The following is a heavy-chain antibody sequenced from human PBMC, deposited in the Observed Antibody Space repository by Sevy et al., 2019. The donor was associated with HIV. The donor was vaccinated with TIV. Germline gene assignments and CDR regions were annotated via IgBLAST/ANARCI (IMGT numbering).Heavy chain of an antibody. D-gene: IGHD2-15*01. J-gene: IGHJ3*02. V-gene: IGHV4-30-4*01. CDR2: IYYSGST. CDR3: ARGRVVVAATSAFDI. Sequence: SETLSLTCTVSGGSISSGDYYWSWIRQPPGKGLEWIGYIYYSGSTYYDPSLKSRVTISVDTSKNQFSLKLSSVTAADTAVYYCARGRVVVAATSAFDIWGQGTMVTVSS. CDR1: GGSISSGDYY.